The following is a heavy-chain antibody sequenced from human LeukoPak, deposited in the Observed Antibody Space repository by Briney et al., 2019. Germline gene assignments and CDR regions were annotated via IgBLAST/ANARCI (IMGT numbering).Heavy chain of an antibody. Sequence: SETLSLTCAVYGGSFNGYYWSWIRQPPGKGLEWIGEINHSGSTNYNPSLKSRVTISVDTSKNQFSLKLSSVTAADTAVYYCARRTYYYGSGSYPPPNWFDPWGQGTLVTVSS. CDR1: GGSFNGYY. J-gene: IGHJ5*02. CDR3: ARRTYYYGSGSYPPPNWFDP. CDR2: INHSGST. D-gene: IGHD3-10*01. V-gene: IGHV4-34*01.